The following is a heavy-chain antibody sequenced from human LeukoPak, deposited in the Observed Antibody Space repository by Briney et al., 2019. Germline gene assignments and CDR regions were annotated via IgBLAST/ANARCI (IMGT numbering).Heavy chain of an antibody. CDR3: ARRGGQYMGEDWFDP. J-gene: IGHJ5*02. D-gene: IGHD2/OR15-2a*01. Sequence: SGTLSLTCAVSGGSISSSNWWSWVRQPPGKGLEWIGEIYHSGSTNYNPSLKSRVTISVDKSKNQFSLKLSSVTAADTAVYYCARRGGQYMGEDWFDPWGQGTLVTVFS. CDR2: IYHSGST. CDR1: GGSISSSNW. V-gene: IGHV4-4*02.